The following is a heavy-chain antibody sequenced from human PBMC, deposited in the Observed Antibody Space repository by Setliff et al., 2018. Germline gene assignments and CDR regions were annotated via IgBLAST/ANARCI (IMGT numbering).Heavy chain of an antibody. CDR1: GLTLINNG. CDR2: IWHDGTNK. J-gene: IGHJ5*02. CDR3: ARGHTSMAP. V-gene: IGHV3-33*01. Sequence: GGSLRLSCAASGLTLINNGFHWVRQAPGKGLEWVAIIWHDGTNKYYADSVKGRFTISRDNAKNSLHLQMNSLRAEDTAVYYCARGHTSMAPWGQGTLVTVPQ. D-gene: IGHD5-18*01.